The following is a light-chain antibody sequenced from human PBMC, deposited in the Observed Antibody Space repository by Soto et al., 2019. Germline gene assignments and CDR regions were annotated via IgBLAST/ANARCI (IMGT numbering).Light chain of an antibody. J-gene: IGKJ1*01. V-gene: IGKV3-15*01. Sequence: DIVMTQSPATLSVSAGERITLSCRASQSVSNTLAWYQHKPGQAPRLLIYDASARATGVAARFSGSGAGTEFTLTISSLQSEDFAIYYCHQYNKWPRTFGQGTKVDI. CDR1: QSVSNT. CDR3: HQYNKWPRT. CDR2: DAS.